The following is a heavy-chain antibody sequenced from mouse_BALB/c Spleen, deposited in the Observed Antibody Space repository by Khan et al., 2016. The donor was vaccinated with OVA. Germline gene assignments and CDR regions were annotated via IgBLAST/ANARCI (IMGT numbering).Heavy chain of an antibody. J-gene: IGHJ2*01. CDR3: AKNSEPDYIDY. Sequence: QVQLKESGPGLVAPSQSLSISCTASGFSLTNYGVHWVRQPPGKGLEWLGVIWAGGSTNYYSALMSRLSISKDNSKSQVFLKMNSLQTDYAAIYVCAKNSEPDYIDYWGQGTTLTVSS. V-gene: IGHV2-9*02. CDR2: IWAGGST. CDR1: GFSLTNYG.